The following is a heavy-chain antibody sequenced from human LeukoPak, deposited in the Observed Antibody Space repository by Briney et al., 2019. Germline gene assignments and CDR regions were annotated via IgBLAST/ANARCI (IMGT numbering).Heavy chain of an antibody. CDR3: AGGGSGEYFQH. D-gene: IGHD3-16*01. CDR1: VGSFRTYP. CDR2: IIPIFGTA. Sequence: SVKVSCKASVGSFRTYPISWLRQAPGRGLEGIGRIIPIFGTANYAQAFQDRVTITADESTGTSYMELSSLRSHDTAVYYCAGGGSGEYFQHWGQGTLVTVSS. V-gene: IGHV1-69*13. J-gene: IGHJ1*01.